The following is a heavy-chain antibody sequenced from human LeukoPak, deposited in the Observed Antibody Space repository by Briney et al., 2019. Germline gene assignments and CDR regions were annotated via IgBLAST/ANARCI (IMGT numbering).Heavy chain of an antibody. V-gene: IGHV4-34*01. J-gene: IGHJ5*02. Sequence: SETLSLTCAVYGGSFSGYYWSWIRQRPGKGLEWMGEINHSGSTNYNPSLKSRVTIAVDTSKNQFYLKLSSVTAADTSVYYCARLKMQQLFGRDWFDPWGEGTLVTVSS. CDR1: GGSFSGYY. D-gene: IGHD6-13*01. CDR2: INHSGST. CDR3: ARLKMQQLFGRDWFDP.